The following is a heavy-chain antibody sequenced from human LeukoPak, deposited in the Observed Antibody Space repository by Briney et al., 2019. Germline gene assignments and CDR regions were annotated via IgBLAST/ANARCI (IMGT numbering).Heavy chain of an antibody. J-gene: IGHJ6*02. CDR3: ARSRVSVGSSHYYYGMDV. V-gene: IGHV4-34*01. CDR2: INHYGST. CDR1: GGSLTSYY. Sequence: SETLSLTCAVYGGSLTSYYWSWIRQPPGKGLEWIGQINHYGSTNYNPSLKSRVTISVDTSKNQFSLRLTSVTAADTAVYYCARSRVSVGSSHYYYGMDVWGQGTTVTVSS. D-gene: IGHD2-15*01.